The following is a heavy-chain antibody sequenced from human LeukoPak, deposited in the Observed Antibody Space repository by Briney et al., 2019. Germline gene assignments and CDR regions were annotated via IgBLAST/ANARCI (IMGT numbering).Heavy chain of an antibody. CDR2: INTDGTFT. CDR1: GFTFSYYW. D-gene: IGHD1-26*01. J-gene: IGHJ4*02. V-gene: IGHV3-74*01. CDR3: AREAKVGGALQY. Sequence: GGSLRLSCAASGFTFSYYWMRWVRQAPGKGLVWVSRINTDGTFTRYADSVQGRFTISRNTAKDTLFLQMNSLRAEDTAVYYCAREAKVGGALQYWGQGILVTVSS.